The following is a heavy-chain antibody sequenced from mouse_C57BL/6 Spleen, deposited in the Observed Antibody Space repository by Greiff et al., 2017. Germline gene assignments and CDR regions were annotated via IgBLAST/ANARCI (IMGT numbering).Heavy chain of an antibody. D-gene: IGHD2-4*01. J-gene: IGHJ2*01. CDR1: GFTFSDYG. V-gene: IGHV5-17*01. CDR2: ISSGSSTI. Sequence: EVQRVESGGGLVKPGGSLKLSCAASGFTFSDYGMHWVRQAPEKGLEWVAYISSGSSTIYYADTVKGRFTISRDNAKNTLFLQMTSLRSEDTAMYYCARLHYYDYDAFGYWGQGTTLTVSS. CDR3: ARLHYYDYDAFGY.